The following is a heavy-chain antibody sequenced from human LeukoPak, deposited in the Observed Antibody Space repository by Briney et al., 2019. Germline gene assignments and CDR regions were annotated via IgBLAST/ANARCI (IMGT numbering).Heavy chain of an antibody. J-gene: IGHJ4*02. CDR3: ARTTVTVSHFDY. V-gene: IGHV4-39*07. D-gene: IGHD4-11*01. Sequence: PSETLSLTCTVSGGSISSSSYYWGWIRQPPGMGLEWIGSIYYSGSTYYNPSLKSRVTISVDTSKNQFSLKLSSVTAADTAVYYCARTTVTVSHFDYWGQGTLVTVSS. CDR1: GGSISSSSYY. CDR2: IYYSGST.